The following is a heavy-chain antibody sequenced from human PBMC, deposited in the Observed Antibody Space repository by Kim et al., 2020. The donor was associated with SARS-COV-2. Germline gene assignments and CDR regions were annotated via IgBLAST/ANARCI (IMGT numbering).Heavy chain of an antibody. V-gene: IGHV3-23*01. D-gene: IGHD6-19*01. CDR1: GFSFSNYA. CDR3: AKFGMDSIRNGWYPPDF. Sequence: GGSLRLSCAASGFSFSNYAMGWVRQSPGKGLEWVSAVSGSLSDKDYAHSVKGRFTISRDNSRNTVYLQMNSLRVEDTAIYYCAKFGMDSIRNGWYPPDFWGQGTLVTVSS. CDR2: VSGSLSDK. J-gene: IGHJ4*02.